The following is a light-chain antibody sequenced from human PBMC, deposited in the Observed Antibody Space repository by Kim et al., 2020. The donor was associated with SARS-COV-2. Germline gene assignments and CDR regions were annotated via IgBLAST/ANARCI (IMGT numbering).Light chain of an antibody. CDR2: AAA. CDR1: QSIRSY. V-gene: IGKV1-39*01. CDR3: QQSYSTPRT. Sequence: ASVGDRVTITCRASQSIRSYLNWYQQKPGKAPKLLISAAANLQIGVPSRFSGSGSGTDFTLTISSLQPEDFATYYCQQSYSTPRTFGQGTKVDIK. J-gene: IGKJ1*01.